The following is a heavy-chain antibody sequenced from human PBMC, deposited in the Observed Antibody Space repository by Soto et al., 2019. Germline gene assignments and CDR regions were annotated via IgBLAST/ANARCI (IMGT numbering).Heavy chain of an antibody. J-gene: IGHJ4*02. CDR1: GYTFTSYG. CDR3: ARDDRWGYCTNGLCYTFDY. V-gene: IGHV1-18*01. D-gene: IGHD2-8*01. CDR2: ISAYNGNT. Sequence: QVQLVQSGAEVKKPGDSVKVSCKASGYTFTSYGISWVRQAPGQGLEWMGWISAYNGNTNYAQKLQGRVTMTTDTSTSTAYMELRSLRSDATAVYYCARDDRWGYCTNGLCYTFDYWGQGTLVTVSS.